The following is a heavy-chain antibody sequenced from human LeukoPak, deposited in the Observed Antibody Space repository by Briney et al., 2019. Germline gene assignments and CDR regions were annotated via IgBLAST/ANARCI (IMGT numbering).Heavy chain of an antibody. J-gene: IGHJ4*02. D-gene: IGHD1-26*01. CDR3: AKDTYSTSPYYFDY. CDR1: GFTFNNYA. CDR2: ISSGGST. Sequence: GGSLRLSCAAAGFTFNNYAMSWVRQAPGKGLKWVSGISSGGSTYYADFVKGRFTISRDNSKNTLYLQMNSLRAEDTAVYYCAKDTYSTSPYYFDYWGQGTLVTVSS. V-gene: IGHV3-23*01.